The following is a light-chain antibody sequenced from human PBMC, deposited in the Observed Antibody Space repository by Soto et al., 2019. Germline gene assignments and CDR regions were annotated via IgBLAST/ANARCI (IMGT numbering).Light chain of an antibody. Sequence: DIQMTQSPSSLSASVGDKVTITCQASQDIGNSLNWYQQKPGKAPQLLIYAAAHLERGVPSRFSGSGSGTDFSCTISSLQPEDIATYYCEQDESLPYTFGQGTKLEI. CDR2: AAA. CDR3: EQDESLPYT. V-gene: IGKV1-33*01. CDR1: QDIGNS. J-gene: IGKJ2*01.